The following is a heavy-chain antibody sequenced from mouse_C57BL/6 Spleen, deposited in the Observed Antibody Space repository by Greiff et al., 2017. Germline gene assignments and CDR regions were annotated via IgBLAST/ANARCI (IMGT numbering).Heavy chain of an antibody. D-gene: IGHD2-4*01. Sequence: QVQLQQSGAELVRPGTSVKVSCKASGYAFTNYLIEWVKQRPGQGLEWIGVINPGSGGTNYNEKFKGKATLTADKSSSTAYMQLSSLTSEDSAVYFCTRDGDYDGDWGQGTTLTVAS. V-gene: IGHV1-54*01. J-gene: IGHJ2*01. CDR3: TRDGDYDGD. CDR2: INPGSGGT. CDR1: GYAFTNYL.